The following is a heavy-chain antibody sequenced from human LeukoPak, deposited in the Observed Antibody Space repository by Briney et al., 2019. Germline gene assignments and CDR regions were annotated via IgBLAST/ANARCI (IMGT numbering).Heavy chain of an antibody. J-gene: IGHJ4*02. V-gene: IGHV3-53*01. CDR2: IYSGGST. Sequence: GGSLRLSCAASGFTVSSNYMSWVRQAPGKGLEWVSVIYSGGSTYYADSVKGRFTISRDNSKNTLYLQMNCLRAEDTAVYYCARSVAGLRLDAYWGQGTLVTVSS. CDR3: ARSVAGLRLDAY. D-gene: IGHD5-12*01. CDR1: GFTVSSNY.